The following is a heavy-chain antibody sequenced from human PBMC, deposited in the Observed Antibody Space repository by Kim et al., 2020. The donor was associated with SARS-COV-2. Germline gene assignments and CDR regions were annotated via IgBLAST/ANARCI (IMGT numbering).Heavy chain of an antibody. V-gene: IGHV1-69*01. J-gene: IGHJ4*02. CDR2: GTC. CDR3: AREWQLVLDY. D-gene: IGHD6-6*01. Sequence: GTCNYARKFQGSVTITADESTNTAYMELSSLKSDDTAVYYCAREWQLVLDYWGQGSLVTVSS.